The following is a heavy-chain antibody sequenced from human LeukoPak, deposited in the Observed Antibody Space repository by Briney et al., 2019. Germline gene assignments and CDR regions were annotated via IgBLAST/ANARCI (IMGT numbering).Heavy chain of an antibody. CDR3: AGGKPEKGAYCGGDCYLVPEWFDP. Sequence: SQTLSLTCAVSGGSISSGGYSWSWIRQPPGKGLEWIGYIYHSGSTYYNPSLKSRVTISVDRSKNQFSLKLSSVTAADTAVYYCAGGKPEKGAYCGGDCYLVPEWFDPWGQGTLVTVSS. J-gene: IGHJ5*02. D-gene: IGHD2-21*02. CDR2: IYHSGST. V-gene: IGHV4-30-2*01. CDR1: GGSISSGGYS.